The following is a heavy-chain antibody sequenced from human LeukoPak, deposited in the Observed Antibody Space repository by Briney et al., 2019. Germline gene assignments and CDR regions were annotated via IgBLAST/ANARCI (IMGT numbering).Heavy chain of an antibody. CDR2: INPSGGST. V-gene: IGHV1-46*01. CDR3: ARGLYYYHCSTYLNWFDP. Sequence: GASVKVSCKASGYTFTNYYMHWVRQAPGQGLEWMGIINPSGGSTNYAQKFQGRVTMTRDTSTSTVYMELSSLRSEDTAVYYCARGLYYYHCSTYLNWFDPWGQGTLVTVSS. D-gene: IGHD3-22*01. J-gene: IGHJ5*02. CDR1: GYTFTNYY.